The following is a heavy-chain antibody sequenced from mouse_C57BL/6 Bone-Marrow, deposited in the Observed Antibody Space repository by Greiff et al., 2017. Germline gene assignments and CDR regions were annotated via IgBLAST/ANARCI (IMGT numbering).Heavy chain of an antibody. J-gene: IGHJ3*01. CDR3: TGTPSTMVTTGFAY. CDR1: GFTFSNYW. CDR2: IRLKSDNYAT. V-gene: IGHV6-3*01. D-gene: IGHD2-2*01. Sequence: DVKLVESRGGLVQPGGSMKLSCVASGFTFSNYWMNWVRQSPEKGLEWVAQIRLKSDNYATHYAESVKGRFTISRDDSKSSVYLQMNNLRAEDTGIYYCTGTPSTMVTTGFAYWGQGTLVTVSA.